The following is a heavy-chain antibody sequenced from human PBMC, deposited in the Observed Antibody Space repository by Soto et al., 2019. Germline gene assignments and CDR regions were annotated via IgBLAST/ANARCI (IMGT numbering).Heavy chain of an antibody. V-gene: IGHV3-30-3*01. D-gene: IGHD4-17*01. CDR3: ARDPGLDYGDQRGGY. CDR2: ISYDGSNK. Sequence: QVQLVESGGGVVQPGRSLRLPCAASGFTFSSYAMHWVRQAPGKGLEWVAVISYDGSNKYYADSVKGRFTISRDNSKNTRYLQMNSLRAEDTAVYYCARDPGLDYGDQRGGYWGQGTLVTVSS. CDR1: GFTFSSYA. J-gene: IGHJ4*02.